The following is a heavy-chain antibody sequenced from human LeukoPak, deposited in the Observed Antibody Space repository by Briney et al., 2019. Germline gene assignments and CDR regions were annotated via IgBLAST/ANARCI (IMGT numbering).Heavy chain of an antibody. CDR2: ISSNGGST. J-gene: IGHJ4*02. D-gene: IGHD5-24*01. Sequence: SGGSLRLSCSASGFTFSSYAMHWVRQAPGKGLEYVSAISSNGGSTYYADSVKGRFTISRDNSKNTLYLQMSSLRAEDTAVYYCVKGRSNGYNTVDYWGQGTLVTVSS. V-gene: IGHV3-64D*06. CDR1: GFTFSSYA. CDR3: VKGRSNGYNTVDY.